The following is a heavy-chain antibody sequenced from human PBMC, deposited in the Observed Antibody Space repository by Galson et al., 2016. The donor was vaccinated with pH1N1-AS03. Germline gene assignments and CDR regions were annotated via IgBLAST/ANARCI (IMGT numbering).Heavy chain of an antibody. D-gene: IGHD3-10*01. V-gene: IGHV4-34*01. CDR2: IHHSGSPT. CDR3: ARGGVFFSGSGSCHN. CDR1: GGSFSGYY. Sequence: ETLSLTCAVHGGSFSGYYWSWIRQPPGKGLEWIGEIHHSGSPTNYSPSLKSRVTISVDTSKNQFSLKLSSVTAADTAIYFCARGGVFFSGSGSCHNWGQGTLVTVSS. J-gene: IGHJ4*02.